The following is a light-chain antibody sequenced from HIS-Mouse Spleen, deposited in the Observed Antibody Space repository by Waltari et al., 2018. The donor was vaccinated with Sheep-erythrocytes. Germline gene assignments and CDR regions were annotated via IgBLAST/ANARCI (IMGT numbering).Light chain of an antibody. Sequence: DIEMTQSPYSLSASVVDSVPITCRASPSISSYLNWYQQQPGNAPKLLIYAASSLHSGVPSRFSRSGSGTDFTLTISSLQPEDFATFYCQQSYSTPPTFGGGTKVEIK. CDR3: QQSYSTPPT. CDR2: AAS. V-gene: IGKV1-39*01. CDR1: PSISSY. J-gene: IGKJ4*01.